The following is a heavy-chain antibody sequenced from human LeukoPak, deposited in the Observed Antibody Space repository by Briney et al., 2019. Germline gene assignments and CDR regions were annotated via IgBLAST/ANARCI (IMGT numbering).Heavy chain of an antibody. CDR3: ARSVEGYCRGGSCYSYSYYMDV. J-gene: IGHJ6*03. D-gene: IGHD2-15*01. CDR1: GGSISSSSYY. Sequence: SETLSLTCTVSGGSISSSSYYWGWIRQPPGKGLEWIGSMYYSGSTNYNPSLKSRVTISVDTSKNQFSLKLSSVTAADTAVYYCARSVEGYCRGGSCYSYSYYMDVWGKGTTVTVSS. V-gene: IGHV4-39*07. CDR2: MYYSGST.